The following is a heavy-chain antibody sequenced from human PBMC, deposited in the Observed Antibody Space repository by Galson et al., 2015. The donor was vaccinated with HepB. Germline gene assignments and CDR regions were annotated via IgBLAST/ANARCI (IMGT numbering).Heavy chain of an antibody. V-gene: IGHV3-30*18. J-gene: IGHJ4*02. Sequence: SLRLSCAASGFSFSNSGLHWVRQAPGKGLEWVALISHDASTKYSDDFVKVRFTISRDNSKNTVYLQIRIQRPEDTAVYYCAKDIGAVSGVFHYWGQGTLVTVSS. CDR2: ISHDASTK. CDR3: AKDIGAVSGVFHY. CDR1: GFSFSNSG. D-gene: IGHD6-19*01.